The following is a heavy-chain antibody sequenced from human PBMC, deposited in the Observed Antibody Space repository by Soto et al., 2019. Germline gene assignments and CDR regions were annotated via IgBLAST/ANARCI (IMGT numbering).Heavy chain of an antibody. Sequence: VQLVQSGAEVKKPGSSVKVSCKTSGVSFNNNGIGWVRQAPGHGLEWMGGVSPPFRTSNYARKFQGRISVNAGASTGTVNMELRSLTSEDTAQYYCARVLYYGSGSYSPYGMDVWGQGTTVTVSS. CDR1: GVSFNNNG. CDR2: VSPPFRTS. J-gene: IGHJ6*02. V-gene: IGHV1-69*01. D-gene: IGHD3-10*01. CDR3: ARVLYYGSGSYSPYGMDV.